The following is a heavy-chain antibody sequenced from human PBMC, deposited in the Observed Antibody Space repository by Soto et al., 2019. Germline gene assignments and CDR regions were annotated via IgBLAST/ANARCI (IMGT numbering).Heavy chain of an antibody. J-gene: IGHJ5*02. Sequence: EVQLVESGGGLIQPGGSLRLSCAASGFTVSSYYMSWVRQAPCMGLAWVSVIHSGGSTYYADSVKGRFTISSDNLKNTLYLQMNNLRADDTVVYYCARDLFYDRDLGGFDPWGQGTLVTVSS. CDR2: IHSGGST. CDR3: ARDLFYDRDLGGFDP. CDR1: GFTVSSYY. D-gene: IGHD3-22*01. V-gene: IGHV3-53*01.